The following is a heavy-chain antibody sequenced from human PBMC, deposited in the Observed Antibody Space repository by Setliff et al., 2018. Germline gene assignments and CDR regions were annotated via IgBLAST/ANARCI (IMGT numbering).Heavy chain of an antibody. CDR1: GGSFSGYH. V-gene: IGHV4-34*01. D-gene: IGHD3-22*01. Sequence: PSETLSLTCAVYGGSFSGYHWSWIRQPPGKGLEWIGEISHSGDPNYNPSLKSRVTISLDTSKNQFSLKLTSVTAADTAVYYCARYRNYFDSSGQTQYYFDYWGQGTLVTVSS. J-gene: IGHJ4*02. CDR2: ISHSGDP. CDR3: ARYRNYFDSSGQTQYYFDY.